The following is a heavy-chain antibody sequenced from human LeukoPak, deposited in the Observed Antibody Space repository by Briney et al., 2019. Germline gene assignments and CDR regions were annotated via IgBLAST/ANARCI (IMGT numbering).Heavy chain of an antibody. CDR1: GGSFSGYY. D-gene: IGHD2-8*02. CDR3: ARGLWWCSTRRGCWFDP. V-gene: IGHV4-34*01. J-gene: IGHJ5*02. CDR2: INHSGST. Sequence: PSETLSLTCAVYGGSFSGYYWSWIRQPPGKGLEWIGEINHSGSTKYNPSLKSRVTISVDTSKNQFSLKLSSVTAADTAVYYCARGLWWCSTRRGCWFDPWGQGTLVTVSS.